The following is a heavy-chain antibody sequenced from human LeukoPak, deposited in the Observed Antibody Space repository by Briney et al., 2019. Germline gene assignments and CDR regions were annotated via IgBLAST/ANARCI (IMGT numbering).Heavy chain of an antibody. CDR2: ISYDGSNK. J-gene: IGHJ4*02. Sequence: GGSLRPSCAASGFTFSSYGMHWVRQAPGKGLEWVAVISYDGSNKYYADSVKGRFTISRDNSKNTLYLQMNSLRAEDTAVYYCAKDEALRDSSGLDYWGQGTLVTVSS. CDR3: AKDEALRDSSGLDY. V-gene: IGHV3-30*18. CDR1: GFTFSSYG. D-gene: IGHD3-22*01.